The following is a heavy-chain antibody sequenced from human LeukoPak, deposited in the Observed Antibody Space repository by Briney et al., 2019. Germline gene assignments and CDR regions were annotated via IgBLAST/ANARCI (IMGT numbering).Heavy chain of an antibody. J-gene: IGHJ4*02. V-gene: IGHV3-53*01. CDR1: GFIDRRNY. CDR2: IYSGGST. CDR3: ARGSTVTSPFDY. D-gene: IGHD4-17*01. Sequence: GGSLRLSCAASGFIDRRNYMSWVRQAPGKGLEWVSVIYSGGSTFYADSVKGRFTISRDNSKNTLFLQMNSLRAEDTALYYCARGSTVTSPFDYWGQGTLVTVSS.